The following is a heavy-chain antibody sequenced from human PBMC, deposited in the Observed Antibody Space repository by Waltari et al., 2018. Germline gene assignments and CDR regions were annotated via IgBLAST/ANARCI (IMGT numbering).Heavy chain of an antibody. Sequence: QVQLQESGPGLVKPSETLSLTCTVSSASISNFYWSWIRQPPWRGLEWIAYIHYSGGTKYNPSLESRVTMSVDTSKNQFSLNLTSVTAADTAVYYCATSRSTAYYSLYYFDYWGQGTPVTV. CDR3: ATSRSTAYYSLYYFDY. J-gene: IGHJ4*02. D-gene: IGHD3-22*01. CDR2: IHYSGGT. V-gene: IGHV4-59*08. CDR1: SASISNFY.